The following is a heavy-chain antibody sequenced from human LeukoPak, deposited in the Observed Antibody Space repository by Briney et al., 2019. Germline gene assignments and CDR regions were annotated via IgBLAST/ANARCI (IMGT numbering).Heavy chain of an antibody. J-gene: IGHJ4*02. CDR2: MNPNSGDT. D-gene: IGHD2-8*01. CDR3: ATGWFYGTNTYSRARQLDY. V-gene: IGHV1-8*01. Sequence: ASVKVSCKASVYTFTSYDINWVRQATGQGLEWMGWMNPNSGDTGYAQKFQGRVTMTRDTSISTAYMELSGLRSEDTAVYYCATGWFYGTNTYSRARQLDYWGQGSLVSVSS. CDR1: VYTFTSYD.